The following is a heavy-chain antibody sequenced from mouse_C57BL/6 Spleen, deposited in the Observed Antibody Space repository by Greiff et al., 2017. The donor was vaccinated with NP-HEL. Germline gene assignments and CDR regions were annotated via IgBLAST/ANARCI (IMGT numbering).Heavy chain of an antibody. CDR2: ISYDGSN. CDR3: ARAGDGYYGAMDY. V-gene: IGHV3-6*01. D-gene: IGHD2-3*01. CDR1: GYSITSGYY. Sequence: EVQLQQSGPGLVKPSQSLSLTCSVTGYSITSGYYWNWIRQFPGNKLEWMGYISYDGSNNYNPSLKNRISITRDTSKNQFSLKLNSVTTEDTATYYCARAGDGYYGAMDYWGQGTSVTVSS. J-gene: IGHJ4*01.